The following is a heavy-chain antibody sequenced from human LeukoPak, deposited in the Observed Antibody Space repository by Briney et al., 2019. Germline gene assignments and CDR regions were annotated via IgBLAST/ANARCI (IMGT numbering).Heavy chain of an antibody. CDR1: RFTFSSYG. D-gene: IGHD3-10*01. J-gene: IGHJ5*02. V-gene: IGHV3-30*18. Sequence: PGRSLRLSCAASRFTFSSYGMHWVRQAPGKGLEWVAVISYDGSNKYYADSVKGRFTISRDNSKNTLYLQVNSLRAEDTAVYYCAKDPYGSGMNWFDPWGQGTLVIVSS. CDR2: ISYDGSNK. CDR3: AKDPYGSGMNWFDP.